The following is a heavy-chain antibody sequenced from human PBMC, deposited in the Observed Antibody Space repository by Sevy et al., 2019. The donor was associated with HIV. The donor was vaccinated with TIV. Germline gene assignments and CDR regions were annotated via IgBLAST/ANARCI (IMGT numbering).Heavy chain of an antibody. D-gene: IGHD2-15*01. Sequence: SETLSLTCTVSGGSISSYYWSWIRQPPGKGLEWIGYIYYSGSTNYKPSLKSRVTISVDTSKNQFSLKLSSVTAADTAVYYCARDQGYCSGGSCYFLGGMDVWGQGTTVTVSS. CDR3: ARDQGYCSGGSCYFLGGMDV. J-gene: IGHJ6*02. CDR1: GGSISSYY. V-gene: IGHV4-59*01. CDR2: IYYSGST.